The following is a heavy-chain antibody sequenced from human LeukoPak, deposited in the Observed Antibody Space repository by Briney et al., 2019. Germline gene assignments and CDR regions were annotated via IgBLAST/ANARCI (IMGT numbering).Heavy chain of an antibody. Sequence: GGSLRLSCAASGFIFSTYPMGWVRQAPGKGLEWVSVIYSGGSTSYADSVKGRFTISRDNAKNTLYLQMNSLRAEDTAVYYCASILISWGQGTLVTVSS. V-gene: IGHV3-66*01. CDR1: GFIFSTYP. CDR2: IYSGGST. CDR3: ASILIS. J-gene: IGHJ5*02. D-gene: IGHD2-15*01.